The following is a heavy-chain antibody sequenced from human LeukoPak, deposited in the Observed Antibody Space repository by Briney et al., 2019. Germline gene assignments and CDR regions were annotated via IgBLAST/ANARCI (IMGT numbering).Heavy chain of an antibody. J-gene: IGHJ4*02. CDR3: ARGEVYGSGKTDY. Sequence: GGSLRLSCVASGFTFSSYWMHWVRQAPGKGLVWVSRINSDGSSTDNADSVKGRFTNSRDNAKNTLYLQMNSLRAEDTAVYYCARGEVYGSGKTDYWGQGTLVTVSS. D-gene: IGHD3-10*01. V-gene: IGHV3-74*01. CDR2: INSDGSST. CDR1: GFTFSSYW.